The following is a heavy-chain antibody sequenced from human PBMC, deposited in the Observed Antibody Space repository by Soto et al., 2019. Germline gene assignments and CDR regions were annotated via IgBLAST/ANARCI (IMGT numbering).Heavy chain of an antibody. CDR1: GYTFTNHG. CDR2: INPYNANT. J-gene: IGHJ3*02. Sequence: ASVKVSCKTSGYTFTNHGINWVRQAPGQGLEWMGWINPYNANTNYAQKLQGRVTMTTDTSTSTAYMDLRSLTSDDTAVYYCARDRVAGIWGDAFGIWGQGTLVTVSS. D-gene: IGHD3-16*01. V-gene: IGHV1-18*04. CDR3: ARDRVAGIWGDAFGI.